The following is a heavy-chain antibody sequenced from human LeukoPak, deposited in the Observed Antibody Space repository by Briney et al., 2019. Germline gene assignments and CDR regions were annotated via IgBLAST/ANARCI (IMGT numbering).Heavy chain of an antibody. CDR1: GFTFSSYG. CDR3: AKDGSGSYPPLDY. V-gene: IGHV3-30*18. CDR2: ISYDGSNK. Sequence: GGSLRLSCAASGFTFSSYGMHWVRQAPGKGLEWVAVISYDGSNKYYADSVKGRFTISRDNSKNTLYLQMNSLRAEDTAVYYCAKDGSGSYPPLDYWGQGTPVTVSS. D-gene: IGHD3-10*01. J-gene: IGHJ4*02.